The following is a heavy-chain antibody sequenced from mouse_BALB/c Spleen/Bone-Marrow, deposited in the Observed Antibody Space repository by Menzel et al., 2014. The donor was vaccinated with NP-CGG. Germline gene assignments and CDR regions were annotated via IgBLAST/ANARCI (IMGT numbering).Heavy chain of an antibody. V-gene: IGHV2-2*02. J-gene: IGHJ4*01. Sequence: QVQLQQSGPGLVQPSQRLSIPCTVSGFSLTSYGVHWVRQSPGKGLEWLGVIWSGGGTDYNAAFISRLSISKDNSKSQVFFKMNSLQANDTAIYYCAREEFYAMDYWGQGTSVTVSS. CDR2: IWSGGGT. CDR1: GFSLTSYG. CDR3: AREEFYAMDY.